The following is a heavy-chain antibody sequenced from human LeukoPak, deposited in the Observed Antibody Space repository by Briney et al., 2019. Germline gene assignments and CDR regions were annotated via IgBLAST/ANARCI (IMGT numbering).Heavy chain of an antibody. CDR1: GFTFSDYY. Sequence: PGGSLRLSCATSGFTFSDYYMSWIRQAPGKGLEWPSYISGDGGDINYADSVGGRFTVSRDNAKNALYLQMNSLRVEDTPIYYCATKAREAPEWGQGALVTVSS. CDR3: ATKAREAPE. V-gene: IGHV3-11*01. D-gene: IGHD1/OR15-1a*01. CDR2: ISGDGGDI. J-gene: IGHJ4*01.